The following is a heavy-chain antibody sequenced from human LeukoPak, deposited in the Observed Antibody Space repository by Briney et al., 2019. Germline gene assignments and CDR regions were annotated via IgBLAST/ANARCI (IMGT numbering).Heavy chain of an antibody. CDR1: GGSISSSSYY. D-gene: IGHD5-18*01. Sequence: SETLSLTCTVSGGSISSSSYYWGWIRQPPGKGLEWIGSICYSGSTYYNPSLKSRVTISVDTSKNQFSLKLSSVAAADTAVYYCARDHGYGSGYFDYWGQGTLVTVSS. J-gene: IGHJ4*02. V-gene: IGHV4-39*07. CDR3: ARDHGYGSGYFDY. CDR2: ICYSGST.